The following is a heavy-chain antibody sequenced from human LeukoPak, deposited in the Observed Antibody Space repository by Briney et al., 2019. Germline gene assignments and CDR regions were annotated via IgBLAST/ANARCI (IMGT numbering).Heavy chain of an antibody. D-gene: IGHD2-2*01. J-gene: IGHJ3*02. CDR2: INPNSGGT. Sequence: ASVKVSCKASGYTFTGYFVHWVRQAPGQGLEWMGWINPNSGGTNYARKFQGWVTMTRDTSISTAYMELSRLRSDDTAVYYCARGVLPAAMRGVGDAFDIWGQGTMVTVSS. CDR3: ARGVLPAAMRGVGDAFDI. CDR1: GYTFTGYF. V-gene: IGHV1-2*04.